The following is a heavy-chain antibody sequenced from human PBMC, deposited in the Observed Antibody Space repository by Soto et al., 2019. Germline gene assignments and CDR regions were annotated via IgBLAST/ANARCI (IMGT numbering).Heavy chain of an antibody. CDR2: IRSKANSYAT. CDR3: TRPRYSSGWYHTLDYFDY. CDR1: GFTFSGSA. V-gene: IGHV3-73*01. Sequence: GGSLRLSCAASGFTFSGSAMHWVRQASGKGLEWVGRIRSKANSYATAYAASVKGRFTISRDDSKNTAYLQMNSLKTEDTAVYYCTRPRYSSGWYHTLDYFDYWGQGTLVTVSS. J-gene: IGHJ4*02. D-gene: IGHD6-19*01.